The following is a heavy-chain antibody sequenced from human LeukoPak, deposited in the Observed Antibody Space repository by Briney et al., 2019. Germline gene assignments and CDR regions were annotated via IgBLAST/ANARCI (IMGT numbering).Heavy chain of an antibody. CDR2: INYSGRT. Sequence: SESLSLSCTVSGGTFSSCSYYWGWIRQPPGKGRVWSGSINYSGRTYYNPSHNSLATISVDTSKTQFSLKLSPVTDAETAVYCWVSRGYYYDSSGRAVAFDIWREGTMLTVSS. V-gene: IGHV4-39*01. CDR3: VSRGYYYDSSGRAVAFDI. D-gene: IGHD3-22*01. J-gene: IGHJ3*02. CDR1: GGTFSSCSYY.